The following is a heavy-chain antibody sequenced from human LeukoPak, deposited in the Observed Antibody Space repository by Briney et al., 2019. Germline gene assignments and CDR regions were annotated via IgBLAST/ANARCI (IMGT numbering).Heavy chain of an antibody. J-gene: IGHJ4*02. Sequence: GGSLRLSCAASGFTFNNYAMHWVRQAPDKGLDWVAVISYDGNNEYYADSVKGRFTISRDNSKNTLYLQMSSLRAEDTAVYFCARGKTIDMLRGIMPHDYWGQGTLVTVSS. D-gene: IGHD3-10*01. CDR3: ARGKTIDMLRGIMPHDY. CDR2: ISYDGNNE. CDR1: GFTFNNYA. V-gene: IGHV3-30*04.